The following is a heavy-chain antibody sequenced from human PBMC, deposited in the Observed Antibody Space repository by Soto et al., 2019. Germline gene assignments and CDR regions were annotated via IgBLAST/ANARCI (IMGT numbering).Heavy chain of an antibody. CDR3: AREVYDFWSGYYMYYYGMDV. D-gene: IGHD3-3*01. CDR1: GFTFSSYW. V-gene: IGHV3-74*01. Sequence: EVQLVESGGGLVQPGGSLRLSCAASGFTFSSYWMHWVRQAPGKGLVWVSRINSAGSSTSYADAVKGRFTISRDNAKNTLYLQMNGLRAEDTAVYYCAREVYDFWSGYYMYYYGMDVWGQGTTVTVSS. CDR2: INSAGSST. J-gene: IGHJ6*02.